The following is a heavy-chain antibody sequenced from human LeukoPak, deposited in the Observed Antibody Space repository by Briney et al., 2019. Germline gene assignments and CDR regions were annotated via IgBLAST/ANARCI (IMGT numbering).Heavy chain of an antibody. CDR2: INPNSGVT. CDR3: ARQSEPKGDY. J-gene: IGHJ4*02. V-gene: IGHV1-2*06. Sequence: ASVKVSCKASGYTFSDYYVHWVRQAPGQRLEWMGRINPNSGVTNYAKNFQGRVTITRDTSISTASMELSSLRSDDTAVYYCARQSEPKGDYWGQGTLVTVSS. CDR1: GYTFSDYY.